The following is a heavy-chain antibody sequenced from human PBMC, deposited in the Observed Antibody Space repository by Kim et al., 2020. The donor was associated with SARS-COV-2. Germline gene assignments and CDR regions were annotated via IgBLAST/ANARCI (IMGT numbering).Heavy chain of an antibody. J-gene: IGHJ3*02. Sequence: KGRLTISRDDSKNTLYLKMNSLKTEDTAVYYCTTDLGSSGWYGDYDAFDIWGQGTMVTISS. D-gene: IGHD6-19*01. V-gene: IGHV3-15*01. CDR3: TTDLGSSGWYGDYDAFDI.